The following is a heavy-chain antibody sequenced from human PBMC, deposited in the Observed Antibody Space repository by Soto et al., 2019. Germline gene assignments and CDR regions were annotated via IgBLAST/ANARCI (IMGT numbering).Heavy chain of an antibody. CDR1: GYTFTSYY. D-gene: IGHD2-21*01. J-gene: IGHJ4*02. Sequence: QVQLVQSGAEVKKPGASVKVSCKASGYTFTSYYMHWVRQAPGQGLEWMGIINPSGGSTSYAQKFQGRVTMTRDTSTSTVYMELSSLRSEDTAVYYCALYCGGECYGNYWGQGTLGTVSS. CDR2: INPSGGST. CDR3: ALYCGGECYGNY. V-gene: IGHV1-46*03.